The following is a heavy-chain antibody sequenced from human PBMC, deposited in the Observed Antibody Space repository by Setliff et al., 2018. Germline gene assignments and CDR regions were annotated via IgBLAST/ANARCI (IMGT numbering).Heavy chain of an antibody. Sequence: ASVKVSCKASGYIFTSYAINWVRQAPGQGLEWMGSISAYNANTNYAQNLQGRVTMTRDTSTAHMELRSLRSDDTAVYYCAREPLWGSHDAFDIWGQGTMVTVSS. CDR1: GYIFTSYA. V-gene: IGHV1-18*01. CDR2: ISAYNANT. J-gene: IGHJ3*02. CDR3: AREPLWGSHDAFDI. D-gene: IGHD7-27*01.